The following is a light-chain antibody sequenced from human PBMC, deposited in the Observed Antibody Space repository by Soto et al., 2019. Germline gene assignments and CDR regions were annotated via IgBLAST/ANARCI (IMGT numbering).Light chain of an antibody. J-gene: IGKJ1*01. CDR1: QSVSSNY. V-gene: IGKV3-20*01. Sequence: EIVLTQSPGTLSLSPGERATLSCRASQSVSSNYVAWFQQKTGQAPRLLIYVASSRATGIPDRFSGRGSGTDFTLTISGLEPEDFAVYYCQQYGRSPWTFGQGTKVDIK. CDR3: QQYGRSPWT. CDR2: VAS.